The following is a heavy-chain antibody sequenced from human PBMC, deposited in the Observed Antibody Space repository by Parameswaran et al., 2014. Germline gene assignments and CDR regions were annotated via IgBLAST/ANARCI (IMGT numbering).Heavy chain of an antibody. D-gene: IGHD6-6*01. V-gene: IGHV4-31*02. J-gene: IGHJ6*02. CDR2: IYYSGST. Sequence: RWIRQPPGKGLEWIGYIYYSGSTYYNPSLKSRVTISVDTSKNQFSLKLSSVTAADTAVYYCARDGEQLFSKVPYGMDVWGQGTTVTVSS. CDR3: ARDGEQLFSKVPYGMDV.